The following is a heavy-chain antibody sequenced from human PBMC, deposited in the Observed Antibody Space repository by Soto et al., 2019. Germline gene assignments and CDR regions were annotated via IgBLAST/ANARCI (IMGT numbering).Heavy chain of an antibody. D-gene: IGHD3-9*01. CDR3: ARGYYDILTGYNSYYYYGMDV. J-gene: IGHJ6*02. Sequence: SVKVSCKASGGTFSSYAISWVRQAPGQGLEWMGGIIPIFGTANYAQKFQGRVTITADESTSTAYMELSSLRSEDTAVYYCARGYYDILTGYNSYYYYGMDVWGQGITVTVSS. CDR1: GGTFSSYA. V-gene: IGHV1-69*13. CDR2: IIPIFGTA.